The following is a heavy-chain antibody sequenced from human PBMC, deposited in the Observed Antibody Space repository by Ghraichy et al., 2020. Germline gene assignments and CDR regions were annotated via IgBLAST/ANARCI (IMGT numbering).Heavy chain of an antibody. CDR2: IKQDGSEK. Sequence: GESLNISCAASGFTFSSYWMSWVRQAPGKGLEWVANIKQDGSEKYYVDSVKGRFTISRDNAKNSLYLQMNSLRAEDTAVYYCARMPYYYDSSGYYYWGQGTLVTVSS. CDR1: GFTFSSYW. J-gene: IGHJ4*02. CDR3: ARMPYYYDSSGYYY. V-gene: IGHV3-7*01. D-gene: IGHD3-22*01.